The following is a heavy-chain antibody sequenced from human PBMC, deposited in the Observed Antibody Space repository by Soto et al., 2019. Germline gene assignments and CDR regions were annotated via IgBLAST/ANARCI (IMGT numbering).Heavy chain of an antibody. V-gene: IGHV3-30*18. CDR3: AKLSPFDY. CDR1: GFTFSSYG. Sequence: QVQLVEPGGGVVQPGRSLRLSCAASGFTFSSYGMHWVRQAPGKGLEWVAVISYDGSNKYYADSVKGRFTISRENSKNTLYLQMNSLRAEDTAVYYCAKLSPFDYWGQGTLVTVSS. CDR2: ISYDGSNK. J-gene: IGHJ4*02.